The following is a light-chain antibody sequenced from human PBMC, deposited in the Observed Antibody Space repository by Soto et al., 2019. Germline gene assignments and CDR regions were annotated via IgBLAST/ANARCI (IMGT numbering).Light chain of an antibody. CDR2: DAS. CDR1: QSVHND. J-gene: IGKJ4*01. CDR3: QQYTNWPPLT. Sequence: EIVMTQSPATLSVSPGEGATLSCRASQSVHNDLAWYQQKPGQAPRLLIYDASTRATGIPARFSGSGSGTEFTLTISSLQSEDFAVYYCQQYTNWPPLTFGGGTKVDI. V-gene: IGKV3-15*01.